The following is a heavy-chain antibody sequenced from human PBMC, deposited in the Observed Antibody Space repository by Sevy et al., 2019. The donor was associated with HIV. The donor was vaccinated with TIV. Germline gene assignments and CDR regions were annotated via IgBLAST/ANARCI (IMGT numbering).Heavy chain of an antibody. CDR1: GFTFNVYG. Sequence: GGSLRLSCAASGFTFNVYGMHWVRQAPGKGLQWVAFTRYDGSTNYYADSVKGRFTISRDNSKNTLYLQMNSLRVEDTAMYYCAKDLTERYSTSSGDFDYWGQGSLVTVSS. CDR3: AKDLTERYSTSSGDFDY. V-gene: IGHV3-30*02. D-gene: IGHD6-6*01. J-gene: IGHJ4*02. CDR2: TRYDGSTN.